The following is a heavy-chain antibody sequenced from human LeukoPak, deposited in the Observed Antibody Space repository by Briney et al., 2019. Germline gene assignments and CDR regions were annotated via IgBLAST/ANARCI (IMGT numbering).Heavy chain of an antibody. CDR2: INPNSGGT. CDR3: ARDSSRLLWFGELSP. CDR1: GYTFTGYY. D-gene: IGHD3-10*01. V-gene: IGHV1-2*02. Sequence: ASVKVSCKASGYTFTGYYMHWVRRAPGQGLEWMGWINPNSGGTNYAQKFQGRVTMTRDTSISTAYMELSRLRSDDTAVYYCARDSSRLLWFGELSPWGQGTLVTVSS. J-gene: IGHJ5*02.